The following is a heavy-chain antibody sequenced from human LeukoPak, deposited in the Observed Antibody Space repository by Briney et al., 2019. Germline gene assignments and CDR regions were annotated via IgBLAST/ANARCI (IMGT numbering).Heavy chain of an antibody. V-gene: IGHV1-69*05. CDR3: AREVVVNDFDY. J-gene: IGHJ4*02. CDR1: GGTFSSYA. Sequence: ASVKVSCKASGGTFSSYAISWVRQAPGQGLEWMGGIIPIFGTANYAQKFQVRVTITTDESTSTAYMELSSLRSEDTAVYYCAREVVVNDFDYWGQGTLVTVSS. CDR2: IIPIFGTA. D-gene: IGHD3-22*01.